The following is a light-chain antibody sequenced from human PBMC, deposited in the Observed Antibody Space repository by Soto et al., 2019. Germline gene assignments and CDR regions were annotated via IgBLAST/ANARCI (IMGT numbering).Light chain of an antibody. CDR1: QSISSW. Sequence: DIQMTQSPSTLSASVGDRVTITCRASQSISSWLAWYQQKPGKAPKLLIYKASSLESGVPSRFSGSGSGTEFTLTISSLQPDDFATYYCQQYNSYWPFGQGTKVESK. J-gene: IGKJ1*01. CDR3: QQYNSYWP. V-gene: IGKV1-5*03. CDR2: KAS.